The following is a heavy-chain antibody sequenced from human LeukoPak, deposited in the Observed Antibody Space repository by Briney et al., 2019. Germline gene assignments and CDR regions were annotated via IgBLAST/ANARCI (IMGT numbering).Heavy chain of an antibody. J-gene: IGHJ6*03. CDR3: ARGIHHYYYYMDV. CDR1: GGSISSYY. Sequence: PSETLSLTCTVSGGSISSYYWSWIRQPPGKGLEWIGYIYYSGSTNYNPSLKSRVTISVDTSKNQFSLKLSSVTAADTAVYYCARGIHHYYYYMDVWGKGTTVTVSS. CDR2: IYYSGST. V-gene: IGHV4-59*01. D-gene: IGHD5-18*01.